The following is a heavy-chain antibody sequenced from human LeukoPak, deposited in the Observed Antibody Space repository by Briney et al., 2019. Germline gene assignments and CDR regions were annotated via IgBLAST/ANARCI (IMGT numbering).Heavy chain of an antibody. V-gene: IGHV1-3*04. CDR1: GYTFTSYT. CDR2: INTGNGNT. CDR3: ARCGYSDAWSCDH. Sequence: ASLKVSCTASGYTFTSYTIHWVRQAPGQRLEWMGWINTGNGNTEYSQKFQGRVTVTTDTSASTAYMELSSLRSEHTAVYYCARCGYSDAWSCDHWGQGTLVTVSS. J-gene: IGHJ5*02. D-gene: IGHD5-18*01.